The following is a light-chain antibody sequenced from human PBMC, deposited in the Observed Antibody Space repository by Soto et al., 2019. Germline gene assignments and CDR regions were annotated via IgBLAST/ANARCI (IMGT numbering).Light chain of an antibody. J-gene: IGKJ5*01. CDR1: QSVLDSSNNRNY. CDR2: WAS. CDR3: QQYYSTSSIT. V-gene: IGKV4-1*01. Sequence: DIVMTQSPASLAVSLGERATINCKSSQSVLDSSNNRNYLAWYQQKPGQPPKLLIYWASTRESGVPGRFRGSGSVTDFTLTINSLQAEDVAVYYCQQYYSTSSITFGQGTRLEIK.